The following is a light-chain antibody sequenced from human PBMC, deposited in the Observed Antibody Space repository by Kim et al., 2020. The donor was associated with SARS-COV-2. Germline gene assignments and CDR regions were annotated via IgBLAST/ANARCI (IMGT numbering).Light chain of an antibody. J-gene: IGLJ3*02. CDR2: DVT. V-gene: IGLV2-11*01. Sequence: QSVLTQPRSVSGSPGQSVTISCTGTSSDVGGYNYVSWYQQHPGKAPKVLIYDVTKRPSGVPDRFSGSKSGNTASLTISGLQAEDEADYYCCSYAASYTRVFGGGTQLTVL. CDR3: CSYAASYTRV. CDR1: SSDVGGYNY.